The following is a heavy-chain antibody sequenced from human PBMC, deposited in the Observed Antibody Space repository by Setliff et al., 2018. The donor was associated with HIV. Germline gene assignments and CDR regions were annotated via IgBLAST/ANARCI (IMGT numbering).Heavy chain of an antibody. D-gene: IGHD1-26*01. CDR1: GGTFRNFA. CDR2: IIPIFGTA. Sequence: SVKVSCKASGGTFRNFAINWVRQAPGQGLQWVGGIIPIFGTANYAQKLQGRVTITADESTSTAYMELSSLRYEDTAVYYCARDRRRMSDDSTLLYMDVWGKGTKVTVSS. J-gene: IGHJ6*03. CDR3: ARDRRRMSDDSTLLYMDV. V-gene: IGHV1-69*13.